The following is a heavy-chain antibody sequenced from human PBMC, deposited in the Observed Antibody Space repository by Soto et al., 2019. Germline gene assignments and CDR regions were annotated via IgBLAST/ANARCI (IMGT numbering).Heavy chain of an antibody. D-gene: IGHD3-3*01. CDR1: GYTFTSYT. J-gene: IGHJ4*02. Sequence: QVKLVQSGAEVKKPGASVKVSCKASGYTFTSYTIHWVRQAPGQRLEWMGWIDAGNGNTKYSQKFQGRVTMTRDTSARTAYMELSSLRSEDTAVYSCARRVFGVVTYFDYWGQGTLVTVSS. CDR2: IDAGNGNT. CDR3: ARRVFGVVTYFDY. V-gene: IGHV1-3*01.